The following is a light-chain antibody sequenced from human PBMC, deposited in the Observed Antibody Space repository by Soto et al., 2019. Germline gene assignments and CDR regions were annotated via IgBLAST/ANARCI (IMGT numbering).Light chain of an antibody. J-gene: IGKJ1*01. Sequence: DIQMTQSPSSLSASVGDRVTITCRASQSISSYFNWYQQKPGKAPKLLIYGASSLQSGVPSRFSGSGSGTDFTLTISSLQPEDFATYFCQQIYTTPRTFGQGTKVEVK. V-gene: IGKV1-39*01. CDR3: QQIYTTPRT. CDR1: QSISSY. CDR2: GAS.